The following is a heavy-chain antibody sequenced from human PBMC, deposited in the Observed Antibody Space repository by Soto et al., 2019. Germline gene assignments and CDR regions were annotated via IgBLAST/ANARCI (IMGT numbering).Heavy chain of an antibody. CDR2: IYYSGST. CDR1: GGSISSGDYY. Sequence: QVQLQESGPGLVKPSQTLSLTCTVSGGSISSGDYYWSWIRQPPGKGLEWIGYIYYSGSTYYNPSLKSRVTISVDKSKNKFSLKLSSVTAADTAVYYCAREGGMVGATTVDSWGQGTLVTVSS. V-gene: IGHV4-30-4*01. J-gene: IGHJ4*02. D-gene: IGHD1-26*01. CDR3: AREGGMVGATTVDS.